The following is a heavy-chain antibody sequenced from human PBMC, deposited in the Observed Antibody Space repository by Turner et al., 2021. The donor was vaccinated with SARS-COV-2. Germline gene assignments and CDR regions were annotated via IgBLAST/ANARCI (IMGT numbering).Heavy chain of an antibody. CDR1: GFTFSSYG. CDR2: ISSSSSYI. D-gene: IGHD1-26*01. CDR3: ARELAGRFGGATEIDY. V-gene: IGHV3-21*01. Sequence: EVQLVESGGGLVKPGGSLRLSCAASGFTFSSYGMNWVHQAPGKGLEWVSFISSSSSYIYYADSVKGRFTISRDNAKNSLYLQMNSLRAEDTAVYYCARELAGRFGGATEIDYWGQGTLVTVSS. J-gene: IGHJ4*02.